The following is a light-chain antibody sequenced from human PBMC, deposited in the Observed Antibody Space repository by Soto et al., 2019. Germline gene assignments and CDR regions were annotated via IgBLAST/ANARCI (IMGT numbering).Light chain of an antibody. J-gene: IGKJ1*01. CDR2: GAS. V-gene: IGKV3-20*01. Sequence: EIVLTQSPGTLSLSPGERATLSCRASQSVSSSYLAWYQQKPGQAPRLLIYGASTRATGIPDRFSGSGSGIDSTLTISRLEPEDFAVYYCQQYGSSRWTFGQGTKVEIK. CDR1: QSVSSSY. CDR3: QQYGSSRWT.